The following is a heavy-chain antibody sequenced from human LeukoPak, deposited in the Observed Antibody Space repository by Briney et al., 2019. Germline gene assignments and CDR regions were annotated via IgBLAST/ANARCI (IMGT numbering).Heavy chain of an antibody. CDR3: ASFLGGFGSWSPMGY. Sequence: GASVNVSCKASGYTFTSYGISWVRQAPGQGLEWMGWISAYNGNTNYAQKLQGRVTMTTDTSTSTAYMELRSLRSDDTAVYYCASFLGGFGSWSPMGYWGQGTLVTVSS. J-gene: IGHJ4*02. CDR2: ISAYNGNT. V-gene: IGHV1-18*01. CDR1: GYTFTSYG. D-gene: IGHD6-13*01.